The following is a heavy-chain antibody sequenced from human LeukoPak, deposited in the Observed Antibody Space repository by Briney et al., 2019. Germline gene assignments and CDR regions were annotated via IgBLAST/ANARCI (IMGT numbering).Heavy chain of an antibody. CDR2: IYYSGST. CDR3: ARDYSGSYRGGAFDY. Sequence: PSETLSLTCSVSGGSISSSNYYWGWIRQPPGKGLEWIGSIYYSGSTYYNPSLKSRVTISVDTSKNQFSLKLSSVTAADTAVYYCARDYSGSYRGGAFDYWGQGTLVTVSS. V-gene: IGHV4-39*07. D-gene: IGHD1-26*01. J-gene: IGHJ4*02. CDR1: GGSISSSNYY.